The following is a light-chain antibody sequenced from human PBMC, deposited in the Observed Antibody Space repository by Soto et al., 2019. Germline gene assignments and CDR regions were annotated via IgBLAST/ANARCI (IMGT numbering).Light chain of an antibody. Sequence: EIVMTQSPASLSVSPGERVTLSCRASQSVGTNLAWYQQSPGQAPRLLIFGASTRATDIPARFSGSGSGTDFTLFISSLQSEDLAIYYCQHYNETPLTFGGGTKVEIK. V-gene: IGKV3-15*01. CDR1: QSVGTN. CDR3: QHYNETPLT. CDR2: GAS. J-gene: IGKJ4*01.